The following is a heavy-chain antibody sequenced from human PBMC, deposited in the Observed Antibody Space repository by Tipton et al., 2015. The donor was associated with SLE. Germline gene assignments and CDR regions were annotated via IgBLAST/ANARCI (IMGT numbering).Heavy chain of an antibody. V-gene: IGHV3-9*01. CDR1: GFTLDAYP. CDR2: ATWNSGSI. Sequence: SLRLSCAVSGFTLDAYPMHWVRQAPGKGLEWVSGATWNSGSIGYADSVKGRFTISRDNAKNSLYLQMNSLRTEDTALYYCAKGKASSWGSFDIWGQGTMVTVSS. D-gene: IGHD3-16*01. CDR3: AKGKASSWGSFDI. J-gene: IGHJ3*02.